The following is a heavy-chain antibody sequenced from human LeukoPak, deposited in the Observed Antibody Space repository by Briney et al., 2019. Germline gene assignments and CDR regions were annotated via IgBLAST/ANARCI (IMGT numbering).Heavy chain of an antibody. V-gene: IGHV3-48*01. CDR1: GFTFSSYT. CDR2: ITSSSGTI. Sequence: GGSLRLSCGVSGFTFSSYTMNWVRQAPGKGLEWVSYITSSSGTIYYADSVKGRFTISRDNSKNTLFLQMNSLRAEDTAVYYCAKPLEKYTYGGNFDYWGQGILVTVSS. D-gene: IGHD4-23*01. CDR3: AKPLEKYTYGGNFDY. J-gene: IGHJ4*02.